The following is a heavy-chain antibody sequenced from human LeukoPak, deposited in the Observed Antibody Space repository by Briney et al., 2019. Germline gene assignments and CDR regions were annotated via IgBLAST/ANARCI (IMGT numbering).Heavy chain of an antibody. Sequence: PSGTLSLTCAVSGGSISSSNWWSWVRQPPGKGLEWIGEIYHSGSTNYNPSLKSRVTISVDKSKNQFSLKLSSVTPEDTAVYFCAREDDSGDITNDWFDLWGQGTLVTVSS. V-gene: IGHV4-4*02. CDR3: AREDDSGDITNDWFDL. CDR2: IYHSGST. CDR1: GGSISSSNW. D-gene: IGHD1-26*01. J-gene: IGHJ5*02.